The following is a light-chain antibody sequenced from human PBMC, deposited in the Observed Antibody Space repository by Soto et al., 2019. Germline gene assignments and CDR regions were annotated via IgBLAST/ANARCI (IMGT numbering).Light chain of an antibody. CDR1: QSVGSY. CDR2: DAS. J-gene: IGKJ5*01. V-gene: IGKV3-11*01. Sequence: EIVLTQSPATLSLSLGERATLSCRASQSVGSYLAWYQQKPGQAPRLLIYDASNRAPGIPPRFTGSGSATDFTLTISSLEPEDFAVYYCQQRSSWLTFGQGTRLEIK. CDR3: QQRSSWLT.